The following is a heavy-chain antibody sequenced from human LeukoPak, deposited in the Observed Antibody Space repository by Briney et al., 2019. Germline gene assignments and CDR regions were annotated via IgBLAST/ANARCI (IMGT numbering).Heavy chain of an antibody. CDR1: GGSISSGGYY. V-gene: IGHV4-30-2*01. Sequence: SETLSLTCTVSGGSISSGGYYWSWIRQPPGKGLEWIGYIYHSGSTYYNPSLKSRVTISVDRSKNQFSLKLSSVTAADTAVYYCARTVLLTGDFDYWGQGTLVTVSS. CDR3: ARTVLLTGDFDY. CDR2: IYHSGST. D-gene: IGHD1-20*01. J-gene: IGHJ4*02.